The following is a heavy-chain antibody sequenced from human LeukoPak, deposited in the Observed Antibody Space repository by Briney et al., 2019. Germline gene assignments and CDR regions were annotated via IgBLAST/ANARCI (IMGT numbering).Heavy chain of an antibody. J-gene: IGHJ4*02. Sequence: PGGSLRLSCAASGFTFSSYSMNWVRQAPGKGLEWVSSISSSSSYIYYADSVKGRFTISRDNAKNSLYLQMNSLRAEDTAVYYCARVDYYDSSGYYSPGFDYWGQGTLVTVSS. V-gene: IGHV3-21*01. CDR1: GFTFSSYS. CDR2: ISSSSSYI. D-gene: IGHD3-22*01. CDR3: ARVDYYDSSGYYSPGFDY.